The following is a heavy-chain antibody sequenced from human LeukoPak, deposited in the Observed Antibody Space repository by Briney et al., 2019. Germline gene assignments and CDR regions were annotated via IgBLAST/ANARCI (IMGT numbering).Heavy chain of an antibody. D-gene: IGHD6-13*01. V-gene: IGHV4-59*01. Sequence: SETLSLTCTVSGGSISSYYWSWIRQPPGKGLEWIGYIYYSGSTNYNPSLKSRVTISVDTSKNQFSLKLSSVTAADTAVYYCARVRAYSSSWYSRDYSMDVWGQGTTVTVSS. CDR1: GGSISSYY. CDR2: IYYSGST. CDR3: ARVRAYSSSWYSRDYSMDV. J-gene: IGHJ6*02.